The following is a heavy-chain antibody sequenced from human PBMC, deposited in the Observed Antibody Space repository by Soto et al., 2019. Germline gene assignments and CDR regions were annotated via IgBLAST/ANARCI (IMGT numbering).Heavy chain of an antibody. J-gene: IGHJ4*02. CDR3: VRDDYYDSSGYYPHKYYFDY. V-gene: IGHV1-18*01. Sequence: QVQLVQSGAEVKKPGASVTVSCKASGYTCTSYGISWVRQAPGQARAWMGWISAYHGNTNYAQKLQGRVTMTTDTATSTAYMELRSLRSDDTAVYYCVRDDYYDSSGYYPHKYYFDYWGQGTLVTVSS. D-gene: IGHD3-22*01. CDR2: ISAYHGNT. CDR1: GYTCTSYG.